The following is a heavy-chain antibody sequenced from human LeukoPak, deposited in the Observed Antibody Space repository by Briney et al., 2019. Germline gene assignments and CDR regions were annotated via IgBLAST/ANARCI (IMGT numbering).Heavy chain of an antibody. V-gene: IGHV1-69*04. J-gene: IGHJ4*02. CDR3: ARGVIAAAGATFDY. Sequence: ASVKVSWKASGGTFSSYAISWVRQAPGQGLEWMGRIIPILGIANYAQKFQGRVTITADKSTSTAHMELSSLRSEDTAVYYCARGVIAAAGATFDYWGQGTLVTVSS. CDR2: IIPILGIA. CDR1: GGTFSSYA. D-gene: IGHD6-13*01.